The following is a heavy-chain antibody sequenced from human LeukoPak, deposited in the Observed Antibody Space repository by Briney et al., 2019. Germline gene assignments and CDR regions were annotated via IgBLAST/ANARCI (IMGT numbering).Heavy chain of an antibody. CDR3: PRGGLIQRHAFDI. CDR1: GFTFRRNW. Sequence: GGSLRLSCAASGFTFRRNWMHWVRQAPGKGLVWVSRINSDGSVTDYADSVKGRFTISRDNAKNSLYLQMNSLRGEDTALYYCPRGGLIQRHAFDIWGQGTMVTVSS. CDR2: INSDGSVT. V-gene: IGHV3-74*01. D-gene: IGHD1-1*01. J-gene: IGHJ3*02.